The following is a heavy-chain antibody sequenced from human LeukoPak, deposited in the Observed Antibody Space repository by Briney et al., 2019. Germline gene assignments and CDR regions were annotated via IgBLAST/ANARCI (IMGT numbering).Heavy chain of an antibody. CDR1: GGSISSSSYY. V-gene: IGHV4-39*07. D-gene: IGHD1-1*01. CDR3: ARAVKLERNPNWFDP. CDR2: INQSGST. J-gene: IGHJ5*02. Sequence: SETLSLTCTVSGGSISSSSYYWGWIRQPPGKGLEWIGEINQSGSTNYIPSLKSRVTISVNRSKNQFSLKLSSVTAADTAVYYCARAVKLERNPNWFDPWGQGTLVTVSS.